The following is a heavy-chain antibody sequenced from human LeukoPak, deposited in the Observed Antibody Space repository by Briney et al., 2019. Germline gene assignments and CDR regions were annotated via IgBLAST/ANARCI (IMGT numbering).Heavy chain of an antibody. CDR1: GYAFTNYG. Sequence: ASVKVSCKVSGYAFTNYGITWVRQAPGQGLEWMGWISAYNGNTNYAQKLQGRVTMTTDTSTSAAYMELRSLRSDDTAVYYCARSGDSSSWYALDYWGQGTLVTVSS. CDR2: ISAYNGNT. J-gene: IGHJ4*02. D-gene: IGHD6-13*01. CDR3: ARSGDSSSWYALDY. V-gene: IGHV1-18*01.